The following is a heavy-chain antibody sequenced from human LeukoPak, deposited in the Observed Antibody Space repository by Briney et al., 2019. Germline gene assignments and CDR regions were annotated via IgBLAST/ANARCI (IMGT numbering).Heavy chain of an antibody. V-gene: IGHV3-7*05. D-gene: IGHD5-18*01. CDR2: IKQDGSEK. J-gene: IGHJ2*01. Sequence: GGSLRLSCVASGFTFSNYWMTWVRQAPGKGLEWVANIKQDGSEKYYVDSVKGRFTISRDNAKNSLYLQMNSLGAEDTAVYYCARSQLWLPNWYFDLWGRGTLITVSS. CDR1: GFTFSNYW. CDR3: ARSQLWLPNWYFDL.